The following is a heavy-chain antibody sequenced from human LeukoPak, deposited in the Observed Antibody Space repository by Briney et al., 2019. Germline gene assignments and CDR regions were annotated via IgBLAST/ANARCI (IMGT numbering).Heavy chain of an antibody. V-gene: IGHV3-73*01. D-gene: IGHD3-22*01. J-gene: IGHJ5*02. Sequence: WVRQSPGKGLEWVGRIRSKANSYATAYAASVKGRFTISRDDSKNTAYLQMNSLKTEDTAVYYCTLPAYYYDSSKFDPWGQGTLVTASS. CDR2: IRSKANSYAT. CDR3: TLPAYYYDSSKFDP.